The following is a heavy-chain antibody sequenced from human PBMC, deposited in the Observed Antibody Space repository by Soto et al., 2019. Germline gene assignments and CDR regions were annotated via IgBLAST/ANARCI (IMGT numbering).Heavy chain of an antibody. CDR2: GSYSGTT. V-gene: IGHV4-61*01. J-gene: IGHJ4*02. D-gene: IGHD4-17*01. CDR3: ARGATVTQYDY. CDR1: GVSVSSGSFY. Sequence: SETLSLTCTVSGVSVSSGSFYWAWIRQPPGKGLEWIGFGSYSGTTNYKPSLKSRVTISVDTSRSQISLKVSSLTAADTAVYYCARGATVTQYDYWGQGTLVTVYS.